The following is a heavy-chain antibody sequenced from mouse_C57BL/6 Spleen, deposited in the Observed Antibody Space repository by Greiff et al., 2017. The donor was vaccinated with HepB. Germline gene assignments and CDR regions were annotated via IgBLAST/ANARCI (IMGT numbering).Heavy chain of an antibody. D-gene: IGHD2-3*01. V-gene: IGHV5-16*01. CDR2: INYDGSST. CDR1: GFTFSDYY. J-gene: IGHJ4*01. CDR3: ARDRGDGYYRSYAMDY. Sequence: EVKLVESEGGLVQPGSSMKLSCTASGFTFSDYYMAWVRQVPEKGLEWVANINYDGSSTYYLDSLKSRFIISRDNAKNILYLQMSSLKSEDTATYYCARDRGDGYYRSYAMDYWGQGTSVTVSS.